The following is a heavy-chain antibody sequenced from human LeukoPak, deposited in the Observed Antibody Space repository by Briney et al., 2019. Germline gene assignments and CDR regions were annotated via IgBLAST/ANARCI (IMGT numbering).Heavy chain of an antibody. CDR3: ARSDSSGYYFFDY. V-gene: IGHV1-18*04. D-gene: IGHD3-22*01. CDR2: ISAYNGNT. CDR1: GYTFTDYY. J-gene: IGHJ4*02. Sequence: ASVKASCKASGYTFTDYYIHWVRQAPGQGLEWMGWISAYNGNTNYAQKLQGRVTMTTDTSTSTAYMELRSLRSDDTAVYYCARSDSSGYYFFDYWGQGTLVTVSS.